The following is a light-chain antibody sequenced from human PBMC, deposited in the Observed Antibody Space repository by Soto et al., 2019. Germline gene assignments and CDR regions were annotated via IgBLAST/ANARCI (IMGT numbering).Light chain of an antibody. CDR1: QSVSSSY. CDR3: QQYGSSPQT. J-gene: IGKJ2*01. V-gene: IGKV3-20*01. CDR2: GAS. Sequence: EIVLTQSPGTLSLSPGERATLSCRASQSVSSSYLAWYQQKPGQAPRLLIYGASSRATGIPDRFSGSGFGTDFTLTISRLEPEEFAVYYCQQYGSSPQTFGQGTKREIK.